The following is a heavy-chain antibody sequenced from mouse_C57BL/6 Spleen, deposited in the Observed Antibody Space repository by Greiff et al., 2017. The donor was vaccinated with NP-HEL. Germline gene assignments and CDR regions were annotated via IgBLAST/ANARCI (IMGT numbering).Heavy chain of an antibody. CDR2: IDPSDSYT. V-gene: IGHV1-50*01. CDR3: ARWKLNYYAMDY. J-gene: IGHJ4*01. D-gene: IGHD1-3*01. Sequence: QVQLQQPGAELVKPGASVKLSCKASGYTFTSYWMQWVKQRPGQGLEWIGEIDPSDSYTNYNQKFKGKATLTVDTSSSTAYMQLSSLTSEDSAVYYCARWKLNYYAMDYWGQGTSVTVSS. CDR1: GYTFTSYW.